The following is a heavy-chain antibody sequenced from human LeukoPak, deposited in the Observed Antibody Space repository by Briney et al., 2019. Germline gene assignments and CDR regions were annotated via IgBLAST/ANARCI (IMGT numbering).Heavy chain of an antibody. V-gene: IGHV3-53*01. CDR3: AKDRYGGNYGGNWFDP. D-gene: IGHD4-23*01. CDR1: GFTVSSNY. J-gene: IGHJ5*02. CDR2: IYSGGST. Sequence: GGSLRLSCAASGFTVSSNYMSWVRQAPGKGLEWVSVIYSGGSTYYADSVKGRFTISRDNSKNTLYLQMNSLRAEDTAVYYCAKDRYGGNYGGNWFDPWGQGTLVTVSS.